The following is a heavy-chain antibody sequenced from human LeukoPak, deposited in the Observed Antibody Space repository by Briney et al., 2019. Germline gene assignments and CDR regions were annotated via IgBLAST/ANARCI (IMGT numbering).Heavy chain of an antibody. CDR2: ISGSGGST. V-gene: IGHV3-23*01. J-gene: IGHJ4*02. D-gene: IGHD3-9*01. Sequence: GGSLRLSCAASGFTFRSYGISLVRQPPGQGLEWVSTISGSGGSTYYADSVKGRFTISRDNSKNTLYLQMNSLRAEDTAVYYCANNRLTLTVRMDYWGQGTLVTVSS. CDR1: GFTFRSYG. CDR3: ANNRLTLTVRMDY.